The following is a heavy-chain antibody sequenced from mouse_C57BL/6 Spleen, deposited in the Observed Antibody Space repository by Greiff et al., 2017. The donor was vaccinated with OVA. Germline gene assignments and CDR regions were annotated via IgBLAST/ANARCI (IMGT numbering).Heavy chain of an antibody. CDR2: ISSGGSYT. D-gene: IGHD2-3*01. CDR3: ARDGYFDYFDY. CDR1: GFTFSSYG. J-gene: IGHJ2*01. Sequence: ESGGDLVKPGGSLKLSCAASGFTFSSYGMSWVRQTPDKRLEWVATISSGGSYTYYPDSVKGRFTISRDNAKNTLYLQMSSLKSEDTAMYYCARDGYFDYFDYWGQGTTLTVSS. V-gene: IGHV5-6*01.